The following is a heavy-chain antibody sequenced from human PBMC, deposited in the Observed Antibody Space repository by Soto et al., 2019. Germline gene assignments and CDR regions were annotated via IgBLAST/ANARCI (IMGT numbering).Heavy chain of an antibody. CDR2: ITGSGGGT. CDR3: SPDPNGDYIGAFDN. CDR1: RFSFSNYA. J-gene: IGHJ3*02. Sequence: EVQLLESGGRLVPPGGSLRLSCAGSRFSFSNYAMTWSRQAPGEGLEWVSSITGSGGGTTYADSVKGRFTISRDNSKNILYLQMDSLRAADTAVYYCSPDPNGDYIGAFDNWGQGTMVTVSS. D-gene: IGHD4-17*01. V-gene: IGHV3-23*01.